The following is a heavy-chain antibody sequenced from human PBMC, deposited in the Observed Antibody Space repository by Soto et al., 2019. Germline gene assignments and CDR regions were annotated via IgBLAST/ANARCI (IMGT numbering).Heavy chain of an antibody. CDR1: GFTVSSKY. CDR2: IYGGGTT. D-gene: IGHD6-19*01. V-gene: IGHV3-53*01. CDR3: VQTPGCPGFDF. Sequence: EVQLVESGGGLIQPGGSLRLSCAASGFTVSSKYMTWVRQAPGKGLEWVSVIYGGGTTYYADSVKGRFTISRDNSKNTLYLQVNSLRADDTAVYYCVQTPGCPGFDFWGQGTLVTVSS. J-gene: IGHJ4*02.